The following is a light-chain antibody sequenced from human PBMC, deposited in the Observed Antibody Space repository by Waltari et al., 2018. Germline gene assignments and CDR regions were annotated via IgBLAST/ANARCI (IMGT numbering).Light chain of an antibody. J-gene: IGKJ5*01. V-gene: IGKV1-17*03. CDR2: AVS. CDR1: PDIGNY. CDR3: LQHYTYPPT. Sequence: DIQMTQSPSAMSASVGDRVANTCRASPDIGNYLAWFQQKPGTVPKRLIYAVSSLESGVPSRFSGSDSGTEFTLTINRLQPEDLATYFCLQHYTYPPTFGQGTRLEI.